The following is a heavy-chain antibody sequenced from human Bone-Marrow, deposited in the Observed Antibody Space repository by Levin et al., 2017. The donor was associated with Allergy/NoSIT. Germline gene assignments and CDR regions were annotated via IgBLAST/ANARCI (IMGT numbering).Heavy chain of an antibody. Sequence: GESLKISCAASGFSFSNHGMHWVRQAPGKGLEWVAGISYDGKNEFHADSVKGRFSISRDNSNNTLFLEMNSLRAEDTAVYYCAKENSCYDLSGYYYTDYFDSWGQSTLITVSS. CDR2: ISYDGKNE. CDR3: AKENSCYDLSGYYYTDYFDS. J-gene: IGHJ4*02. D-gene: IGHD3-22*01. V-gene: IGHV3-30*18. CDR1: GFSFSNHG.